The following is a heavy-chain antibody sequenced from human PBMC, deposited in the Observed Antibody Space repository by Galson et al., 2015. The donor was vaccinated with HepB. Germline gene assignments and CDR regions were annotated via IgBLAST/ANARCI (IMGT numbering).Heavy chain of an antibody. CDR1: GFSFSDYY. V-gene: IGHV3-11*06. Sequence: SLRLSCAASGFSFSDYYMSWIRQAPGKGLEWVSYISSSSSHTHYAGSVRGRFTISRDNAKNSLYLQMNSLRVEDTAVYYCASFWNDDEGGAYGMDVWGQGTTVTVSS. CDR2: ISSSSSHT. J-gene: IGHJ6*02. D-gene: IGHD3-3*01. CDR3: ASFWNDDEGGAYGMDV.